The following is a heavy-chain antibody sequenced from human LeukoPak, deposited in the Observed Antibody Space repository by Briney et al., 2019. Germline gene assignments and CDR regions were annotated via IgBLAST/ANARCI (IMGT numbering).Heavy chain of an antibody. CDR1: GFTFSSYA. J-gene: IGHJ4*02. D-gene: IGHD3-3*01. CDR3: AKDRDVWSVFI. CDR2: IRGSGDYT. V-gene: IGHV3-23*01. Sequence: GGSLRLSCAASGFTFSSYAMSWVRQAPGKGLEWVSAIRGSGDYTYYADSVQGRFTISRDNSKNTLYLQMNSLRADDTAVYYCAKDRDVWSVFIWGQGTLVTVSS.